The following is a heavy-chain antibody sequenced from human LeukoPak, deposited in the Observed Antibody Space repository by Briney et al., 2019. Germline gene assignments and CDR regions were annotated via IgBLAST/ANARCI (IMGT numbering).Heavy chain of an antibody. CDR3: AKAPDVGVVTTIYYFDY. D-gene: IGHD2-21*02. CDR2: ISGSGGST. Sequence: GGSLRLSCAATGFTFSSYAMSWVRQAPGKGLEWVSAISGSGGSTYYADSVKGRFTISRDNSKNTLYLQMNSLRAEDTAVYYCAKAPDVGVVTTIYYFDYWGQGTLVTVSS. CDR1: GFTFSSYA. V-gene: IGHV3-23*01. J-gene: IGHJ4*02.